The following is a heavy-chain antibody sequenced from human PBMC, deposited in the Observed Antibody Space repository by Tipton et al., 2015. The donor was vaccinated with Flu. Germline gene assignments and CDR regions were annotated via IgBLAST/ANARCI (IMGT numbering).Heavy chain of an antibody. Sequence: TLSLTCTVSGGSISSYYWSWIRQPPGKGLEWIGYIYYSGSTNYNPSLKSRVTISVDTSKNQFSLKLSSVTAADTAVYYCARDKEPGYYYMDVWGKGTTVTVSS. CDR1: GGSISSYY. D-gene: IGHD1-14*01. J-gene: IGHJ6*03. CDR3: ARDKEPGYYYMDV. V-gene: IGHV4-59*01. CDR2: IYYSGST.